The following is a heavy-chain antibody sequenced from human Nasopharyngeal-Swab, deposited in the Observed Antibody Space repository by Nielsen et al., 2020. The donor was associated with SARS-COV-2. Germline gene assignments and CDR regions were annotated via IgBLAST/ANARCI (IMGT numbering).Heavy chain of an antibody. V-gene: IGHV3-72*01. CDR1: GFSFSDYH. J-gene: IGHJ3*01. CDR3: ARGRDSFNL. Sequence: GESLMTSCAASGFSFSDYHIDWVRQPPGKELELVGRIRSKANFHTTEYAPTVKCRFIGSRDDSTNTLLLQMISLETEDKAVYYCARGRDSFNLWGQGTMVTVSS. CDR2: IRSKANFHTT.